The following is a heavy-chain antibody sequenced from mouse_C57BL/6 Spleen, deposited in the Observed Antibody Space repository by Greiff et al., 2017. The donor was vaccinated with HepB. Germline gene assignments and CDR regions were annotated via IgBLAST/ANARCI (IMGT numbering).Heavy chain of an antibody. CDR3: ARVLYYGSSSGYFDY. D-gene: IGHD1-1*01. J-gene: IGHJ2*01. Sequence: VMLVESGPELVKPGASVKISCKASGYTFTDYYINWVKQRPGQGLEWIGWIFPGSGSTYYNEKFKGKATLTVDKSSSTAYMLLSSLTSEDSAVYFCARVLYYGSSSGYFDYWGQGTTLTVSS. CDR1: GYTFTDYY. V-gene: IGHV1-75*01. CDR2: IFPGSGST.